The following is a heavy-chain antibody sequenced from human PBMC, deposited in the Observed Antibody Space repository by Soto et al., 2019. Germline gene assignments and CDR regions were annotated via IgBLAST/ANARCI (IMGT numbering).Heavy chain of an antibody. J-gene: IGHJ3*02. Sequence: QVQLVESGGGLVKPGGSLRLSCAASGFTFSDYYMSWIRQAPGKGLEWVSYITSSGSTIYYADSVKGRFTISRDNAKNSLYLQMNSLRPEDPALYYCARDELNPLPDAAFDIWAQGTMVTVSS. V-gene: IGHV3-11*01. CDR3: ARDELNPLPDAAFDI. D-gene: IGHD1-1*01. CDR1: GFTFSDYY. CDR2: ITSSGSTI.